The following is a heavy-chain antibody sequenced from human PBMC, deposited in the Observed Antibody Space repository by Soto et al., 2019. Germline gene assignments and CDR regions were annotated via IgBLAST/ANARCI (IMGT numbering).Heavy chain of an antibody. CDR1: GYTFTGYY. CDR2: INPNSGGT. V-gene: IGHV1-2*04. D-gene: IGHD3-9*01. J-gene: IGHJ3*02. Sequence: QVQLVQSGAEVKKPGASVKVSCKASGYTFTGYYMHWVRQAPGQGLEWMGWINPNSGGTNYAQKFQGWVTMTRDTSISTAYMELSRLRSDDTAVYYCARDLGSYDILTGYYKGDAFDIWGQVTMVTVSS. CDR3: ARDLGSYDILTGYYKGDAFDI.